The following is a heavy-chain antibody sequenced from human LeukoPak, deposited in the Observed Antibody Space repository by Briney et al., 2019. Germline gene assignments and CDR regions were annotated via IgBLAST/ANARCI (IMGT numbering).Heavy chain of an antibody. CDR1: GFTFSRYG. Sequence: GGSLRLSCAASGFTFSRYGMHWVRQAPGKGLEWVAVISYDGSNKYYVDSVKGRFTISKDNSKNTLYLQMNSLRAEDTAVYYCAKDRDILTGYLDYRGQGTLVTVSS. J-gene: IGHJ4*02. CDR3: AKDRDILTGYLDY. D-gene: IGHD3-9*01. V-gene: IGHV3-30*18. CDR2: ISYDGSNK.